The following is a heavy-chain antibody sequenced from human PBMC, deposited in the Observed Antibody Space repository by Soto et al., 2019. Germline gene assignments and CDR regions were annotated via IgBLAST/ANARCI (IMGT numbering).Heavy chain of an antibody. CDR2: ISGSDGKT. V-gene: IGHV3-23*01. J-gene: IGHJ4*02. Sequence: DVQLLESGGGLVQPGGSLRLSCAASGFSFSSYAMSWVRQAPGKGLEWVSTISGSDGKTFYADSVKGRCSISRDTSKNTLYLQMNSLRADDTAVYYCARWSYLDYWGQGTRVTFSS. CDR1: GFSFSSYA. D-gene: IGHD3-3*01. CDR3: ARWSYLDY.